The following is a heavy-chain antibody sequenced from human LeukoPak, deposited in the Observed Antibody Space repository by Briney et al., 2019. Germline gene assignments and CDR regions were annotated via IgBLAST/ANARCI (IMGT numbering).Heavy chain of an antibody. CDR3: ARDPEANWAFFDY. CDR2: INPNGGGT. D-gene: IGHD7-27*01. V-gene: IGHV1-46*01. CDR1: GYTFTSYY. Sequence: GASVKLSYKASGYTFTSYYIHWIRQAPGQGLEWMGVINPNGGGTTYAQRFQGRVTMTRDTSTSTVSMDLSSLTSEDTAVYYCARDPEANWAFFDYWGQGTLVTVSS. J-gene: IGHJ4*02.